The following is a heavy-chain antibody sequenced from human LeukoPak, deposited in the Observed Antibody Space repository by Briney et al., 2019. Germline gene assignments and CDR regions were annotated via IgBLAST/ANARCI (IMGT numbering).Heavy chain of an antibody. CDR2: ISGSGGST. Sequence: GSLGLSLAASGFTFSSYAMSWVRQAPGKGLEWVSAISGSGGSTYYADSVKGRFTISIDNSKNTLYLQMNSLRAEDTAVYYCARDRNGYSDYWGQGTLVTVSS. CDR3: ARDRNGYSDY. V-gene: IGHV3-23*01. CDR1: GFTFSSYA. D-gene: IGHD5-18*01. J-gene: IGHJ4*02.